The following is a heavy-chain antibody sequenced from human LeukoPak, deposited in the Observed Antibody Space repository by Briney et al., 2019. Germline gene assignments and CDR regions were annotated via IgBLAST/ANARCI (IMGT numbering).Heavy chain of an antibody. CDR3: ATGGGSCPGGCWFDP. D-gene: IGHD2-15*01. CDR1: GYTFTGYY. CDR2: INPNSGGT. V-gene: IGHV1-2*02. Sequence: ASVKVSCKASGYTFTGYYMHWVRQAPGQGLEWMGWINPNSGGTNYAQKFQGRVTMTRDTSISTAYMELSRLRSDDKAVYYCATGGGSCPGGCWFDPWGQGTLVTVSS. J-gene: IGHJ5*02.